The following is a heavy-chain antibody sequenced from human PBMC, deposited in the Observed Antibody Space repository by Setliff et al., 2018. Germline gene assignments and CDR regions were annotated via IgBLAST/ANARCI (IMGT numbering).Heavy chain of an antibody. D-gene: IGHD3-22*01. CDR3: ARDASDYYDSSGYSYYYYYGMDV. CDR1: GFTFSSYS. Sequence: GGSLRLSCAASGFTFSSYSMNWVRQAPGKGLEWVSSISSSSSYIYYADSVKGRFTISRDNAKNSLYLQMNSLRAEDTAVYYCARDASDYYDSSGYSYYYYYGMDVWGQGSLVTVSS. J-gene: IGHJ6*02. CDR2: ISSSSSYI. V-gene: IGHV3-21*01.